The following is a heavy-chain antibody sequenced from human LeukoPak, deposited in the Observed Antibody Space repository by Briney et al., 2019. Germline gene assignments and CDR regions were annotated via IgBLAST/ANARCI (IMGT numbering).Heavy chain of an antibody. V-gene: IGHV1-58*01. D-gene: IGHD3-10*01. CDR2: IVVGSGDA. CDR3: ATAGIYYYGMDV. CDR1: GFTFTSSA. Sequence: SVKVSCKASGFTFTSSAVQWVRQARGQRLEWIGWIVVGSGDANYAQKFQERVTITRDMSTSTAYMELSSLRSEDTAVYYCATAGIYYYGMDVWGQGTTVTVSS. J-gene: IGHJ6*02.